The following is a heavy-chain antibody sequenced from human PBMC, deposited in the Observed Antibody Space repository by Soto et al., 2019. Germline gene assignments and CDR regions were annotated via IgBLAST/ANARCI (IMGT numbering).Heavy chain of an antibody. Sequence: QVQLQESGPGLVKPSQTLSLTCTVSGGSISSGSYYWSWIRQHPGKGLEWIGYIYYSGSTYYNPSLKSRVTMSVDTSKNQFSLKLNSVTAADTAVYYCARDYPSGQYYYGMDVWGQGTTVTVSS. V-gene: IGHV4-31*03. D-gene: IGHD4-4*01. CDR3: ARDYPSGQYYYGMDV. CDR1: GGSISSGSYY. CDR2: IYYSGST. J-gene: IGHJ6*02.